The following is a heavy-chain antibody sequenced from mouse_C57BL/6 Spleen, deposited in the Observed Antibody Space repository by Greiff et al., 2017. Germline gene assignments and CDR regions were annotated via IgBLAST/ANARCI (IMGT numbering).Heavy chain of an antibody. J-gene: IGHJ4*01. CDR1: GFTFTSYW. CDR3: ARWSDYGCAMDY. D-gene: IGHD2-4*01. Sequence: VKLKQSGAELVKPGASVKLSCTASGFTFTSYWMHWVQQRPGQGLEWIGNISPGNGGTHYNEKFKGKVTLTVDKTTSTAYLQLSSLTSEDSAVYYCARWSDYGCAMDYWGQGTSVTVSS. CDR2: ISPGNGGT. V-gene: IGHV1-53*01.